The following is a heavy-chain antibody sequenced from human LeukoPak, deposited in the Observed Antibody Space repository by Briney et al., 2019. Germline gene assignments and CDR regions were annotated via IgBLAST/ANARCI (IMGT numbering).Heavy chain of an antibody. CDR2: ISDDGTYT. CDR3: ARGCSSTNCDTPGDDY. Sequence: PGGSLRLSCAASGFSFSRHWMHWVRQAPGKGLVWVSRISDDGTYTANVDSVEGRFTISRDNVRNTLYLHMNSLRAEDTAVYYCARGCSSTNCDTPGDDYWGQGTLVTVSS. J-gene: IGHJ4*02. CDR1: GFSFSRHW. D-gene: IGHD2-2*02. V-gene: IGHV3-74*03.